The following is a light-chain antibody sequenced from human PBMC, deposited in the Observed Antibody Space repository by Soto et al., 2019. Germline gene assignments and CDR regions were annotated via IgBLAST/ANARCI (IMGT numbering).Light chain of an antibody. Sequence: ETALTQSPGTLSLSPGERATVSCRASQSVGGNSLAWYQQRPGQAPRLLIYDTSKRATGIPDRFSGSGSGTDFTLTISRLEPADFAVYYCQQYQNSPRTFGQGTKVDIK. CDR2: DTS. CDR3: QQYQNSPRT. V-gene: IGKV3-20*01. J-gene: IGKJ1*01. CDR1: QSVGGNS.